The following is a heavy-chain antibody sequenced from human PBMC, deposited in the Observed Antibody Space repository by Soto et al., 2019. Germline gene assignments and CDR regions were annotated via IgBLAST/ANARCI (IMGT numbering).Heavy chain of an antibody. J-gene: IGHJ4*02. CDR1: GFSFSKYW. V-gene: IGHV3-7*02. D-gene: IGHD3-10*01. CDR2: INQDGSQK. Sequence: PGGSLRLSCAASGFSFSKYWMSWVRQAPGKGLEWVANINQDGSQKYYVDSVKGRFTISRDNAKTSLYLQMNSLRAEDTAVYYCAKYGSGTYYNRDFDYWGQGTLVTVSS. CDR3: AKYGSGTYYNRDFDY.